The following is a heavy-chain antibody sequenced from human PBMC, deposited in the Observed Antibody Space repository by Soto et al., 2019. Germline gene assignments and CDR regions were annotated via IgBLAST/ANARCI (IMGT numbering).Heavy chain of an antibody. J-gene: IGHJ4*02. Sequence: EVQLLESGGGLVQPGGSLRLSCAASGFTLSSYSMSWVRQAPGKGLEWVSGFRTSGDGGTTYYADSVKGRITISRDNSKDMLFLQMNRLRAEDTAIYYCAKKVNSGPGSQYFDYWGQGTLVTVSS. D-gene: IGHD3-10*01. CDR3: AKKVNSGPGSQYFDY. CDR2: FRTSGDGGTT. V-gene: IGHV3-23*01. CDR1: GFTLSSYS.